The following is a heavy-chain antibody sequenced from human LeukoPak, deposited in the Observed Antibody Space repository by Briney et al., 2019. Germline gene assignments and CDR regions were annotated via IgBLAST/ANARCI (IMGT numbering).Heavy chain of an antibody. CDR2: ISGSGGNT. CDR3: ATVLRYFDWFDY. J-gene: IGHJ4*02. V-gene: IGHV3-23*01. Sequence: GGSLRLSCAASGFTFSSFAMSWVRQAPGKGLDWVSTISGSGGNTYYADSVKGRFTISRDNAKNTLYLQMNSLRAEDTAVYYCATVLRYFDWFDYWGQGTLVTVSS. CDR1: GFTFSSFA. D-gene: IGHD3-9*01.